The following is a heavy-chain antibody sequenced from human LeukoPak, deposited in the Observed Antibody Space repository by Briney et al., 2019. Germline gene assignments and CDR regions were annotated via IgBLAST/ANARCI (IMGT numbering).Heavy chain of an antibody. V-gene: IGHV5-51*01. D-gene: IGHD2-2*01. J-gene: IGHJ3*02. CDR3: ATLGRGAPAAIGEDAFDI. Sequence: PGESLKISCKGSGYSFTSCWIGWVRQMPGKGLEWMGIIYPGDSDTRYSPSFQGQVTISADKSISTAYLQWSSLKASDTAMYYCATLGRGAPAAIGEDAFDISGQGTMVTVCS. CDR1: GYSFTSCW. CDR2: IYPGDSDT.